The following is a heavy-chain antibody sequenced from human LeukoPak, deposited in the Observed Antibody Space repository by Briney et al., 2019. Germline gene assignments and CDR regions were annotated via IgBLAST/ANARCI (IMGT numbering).Heavy chain of an antibody. CDR3: ARSPENWFDP. J-gene: IGHJ5*02. V-gene: IGHV4-59*08. Sequence: SETLSLTCTVSGGSISSYYWSWIRQPPGKGLEWIGYIYYSGSTNYNPSLKSRVTISVDTSKNRFSLKLSSVTAADTAVYYCARSPENWFDPWGQGTLVTVSS. CDR2: IYYSGST. CDR1: GGSISSYY.